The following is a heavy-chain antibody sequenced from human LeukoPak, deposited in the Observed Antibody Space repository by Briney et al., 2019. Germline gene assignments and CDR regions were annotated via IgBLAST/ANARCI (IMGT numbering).Heavy chain of an antibody. Sequence: ASVKVSCKASGYTFTSYDINWVRQATGQGLEWMGWISAYNGNTNYAQKLQGRVTMTTDTSTSTAYMELRSLRSDDTAVYYCAKRVRGSGSYYYYYFDYWGQGTLVTVSS. CDR2: ISAYNGNT. J-gene: IGHJ4*02. V-gene: IGHV1-18*01. D-gene: IGHD3-10*01. CDR1: GYTFTSYD. CDR3: AKRVRGSGSYYYYYFDY.